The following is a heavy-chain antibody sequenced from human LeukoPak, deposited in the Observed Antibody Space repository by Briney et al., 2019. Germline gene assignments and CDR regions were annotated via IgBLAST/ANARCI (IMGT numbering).Heavy chain of an antibody. Sequence: ASVKVSCKASGGTFSSYAISWVRQAPGQGLEWMGGIIPIFGTANYAQKFQGRVTITADKSMSTAYMELSSLRSEDTAVYYCARDQPINPSVSAFDIWGQGTMVTVSS. D-gene: IGHD3-10*01. CDR1: GGTFSSYA. CDR3: ARDQPINPSVSAFDI. V-gene: IGHV1-69*06. J-gene: IGHJ3*02. CDR2: IIPIFGTA.